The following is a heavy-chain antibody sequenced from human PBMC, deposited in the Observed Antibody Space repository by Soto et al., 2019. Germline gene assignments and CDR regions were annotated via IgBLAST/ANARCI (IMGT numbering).Heavy chain of an antibody. J-gene: IGHJ6*02. V-gene: IGHV1-69*02. CDR3: AGHDDHGDRDYYYYGMDV. CDR1: GGTFSSYT. D-gene: IGHD3-10*01. CDR2: IIPILGIA. Sequence: QVQLVQSGAEVKKPGSSVKVSCKASGGTFSSYTISWVRQAPGQGLEWMGRIIPILGIANYAQKFQGRVTITADKSTSTAYMELSSLRSEDTAVYSCAGHDDHGDRDYYYYGMDVWGQGTTVTVSS.